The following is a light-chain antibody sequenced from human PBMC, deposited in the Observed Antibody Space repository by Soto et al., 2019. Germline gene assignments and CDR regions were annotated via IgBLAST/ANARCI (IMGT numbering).Light chain of an antibody. CDR1: QSISRS. J-gene: IGKJ3*01. CDR3: QQYNSYLLT. V-gene: IGKV1-5*01. CDR2: DVS. Sequence: DIPMTQSPSTLSASVGDRVTITCRASQSISRSLAWYQQKPGKAPNLLIYDVSSLESGVPSRFSGSGFGTEFTLTISSLQPDDFATYYCQQYNSYLLTFGPGTTVDIK.